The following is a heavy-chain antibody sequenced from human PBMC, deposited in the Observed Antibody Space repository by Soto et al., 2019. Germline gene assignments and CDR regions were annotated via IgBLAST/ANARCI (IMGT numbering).Heavy chain of an antibody. Sequence: ASVKVSCKASGYTFTSYGISWVRQAPGQGLEWMGWISAYNGNTNYAQKLQGRVTMTTDTSTSTAYMELRSLRSDDTAVYYCARDFRPMITFGGVIRDYWGQGTLVTAPQ. CDR2: ISAYNGNT. D-gene: IGHD3-16*02. CDR3: ARDFRPMITFGGVIRDY. CDR1: GYTFTSYG. J-gene: IGHJ4*02. V-gene: IGHV1-18*01.